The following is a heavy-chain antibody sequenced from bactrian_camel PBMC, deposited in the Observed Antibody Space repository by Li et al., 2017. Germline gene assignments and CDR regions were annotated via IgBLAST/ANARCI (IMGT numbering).Heavy chain of an antibody. V-gene: IGHV3S42*01. D-gene: IGHD3*01. Sequence: VQLVESGGGSVQAGGSLRLSCVASGFTISSYAMSWFRQAPGKEREGVAAIDSDGSTSYADSVKGRFTISKDNAKNTLYLQMNSLKPEDTAMYYCATGRSVQRFWAFDEYDYWGQGTQVTVS. CDR2: IDSDGST. CDR3: ATGRSVQRFWAFDEYDY. J-gene: IGHJ4*01. CDR1: GFTISSYA.